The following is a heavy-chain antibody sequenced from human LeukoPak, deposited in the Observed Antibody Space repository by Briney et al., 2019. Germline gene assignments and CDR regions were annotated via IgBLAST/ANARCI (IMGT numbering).Heavy chain of an antibody. CDR1: GYTFTGYY. CDR2: INPSGGST. J-gene: IGHJ4*02. D-gene: IGHD3-16*02. V-gene: IGHV1-46*01. Sequence: ASVKVSCKASGYTFTGYYMHWVRQAPGQGLEWMGIINPSGGSTSYAQKFQGRVTMARDMSTSTVYMELSSLRSEDTAVYYCARVEPVWGSYRDVDYWGQGTLVTVSS. CDR3: ARVEPVWGSYRDVDY.